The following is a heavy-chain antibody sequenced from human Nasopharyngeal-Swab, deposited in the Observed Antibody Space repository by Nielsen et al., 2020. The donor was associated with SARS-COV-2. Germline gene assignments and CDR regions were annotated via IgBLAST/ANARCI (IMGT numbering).Heavy chain of an antibody. Sequence: SLKISCASSGFTFSSYGMHWVRQAPGKGLEWVAVIWYDGSNKYYADSVKGRFTISRDNSKNTLYLQMNSLRAEDTAVYYCARGLGGRAFDIWGQGTMVTVSS. J-gene: IGHJ3*02. CDR1: GFTFSSYG. CDR2: IWYDGSNK. D-gene: IGHD5-12*01. CDR3: ARGLGGRAFDI. V-gene: IGHV3-33*01.